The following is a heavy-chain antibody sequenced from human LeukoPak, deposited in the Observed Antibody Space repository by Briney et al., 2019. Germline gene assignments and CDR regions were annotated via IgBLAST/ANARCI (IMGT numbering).Heavy chain of an antibody. V-gene: IGHV3-74*01. CDR3: AREGYGDQLVDS. Sequence: GGSLRLSCAASGFTFRTYWMHWVRQAPGKGLVWVSRINTDGTSTTYADSVKGRFTISRDNAKNTLYVQMKSLRVEDTAVYYCAREGYGDQLVDSWGQGTLVTVSS. D-gene: IGHD6-13*01. CDR1: GFTFRTYW. CDR2: INTDGTST. J-gene: IGHJ5*01.